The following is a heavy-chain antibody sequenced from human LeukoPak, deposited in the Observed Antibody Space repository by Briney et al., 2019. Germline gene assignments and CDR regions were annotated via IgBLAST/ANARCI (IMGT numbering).Heavy chain of an antibody. D-gene: IGHD6-13*01. Sequence: GGSLRLSCVASGFTFSDYYMSWIRQAPGKGLEWVSYISSSSDYTNYADSVRGRFTISRDNAKNSLYLQMSSLRAEDTAVYYCARPPYSSSWDPGWFDPWGQGTLITVSS. CDR2: ISSSSDYT. J-gene: IGHJ5*02. CDR3: ARPPYSSSWDPGWFDP. V-gene: IGHV3-11*06. CDR1: GFTFSDYY.